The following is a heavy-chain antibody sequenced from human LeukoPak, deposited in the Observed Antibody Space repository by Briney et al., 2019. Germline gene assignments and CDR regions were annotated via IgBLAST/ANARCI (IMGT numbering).Heavy chain of an antibody. CDR3: ARVLYSGPRLRTGPSYYFDY. J-gene: IGHJ4*02. Sequence: ASVRVSCKASGYTFTSYGLSWVRQAPGHGLEWLGWISAYNGITNYAQKLQGRVTMTTDTSTSTAYMELRSLRADDTAVYYCARVLYSGPRLRTGPSYYFDYWGQGTLVTVSS. CDR1: GYTFTSYG. V-gene: IGHV1-18*01. D-gene: IGHD1-26*01. CDR2: ISAYNGIT.